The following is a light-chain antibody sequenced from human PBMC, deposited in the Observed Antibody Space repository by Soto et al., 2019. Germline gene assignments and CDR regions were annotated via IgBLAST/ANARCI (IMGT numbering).Light chain of an antibody. Sequence: ETVLTQSPATLSLSPGETATLSCRASESVDIYLAWYQQKPGQAPRLLIYHSSNRATGIPARFSGSGSGTDLTLTITSLEPEDSAVYYCQQRRNWPPLTFGGGTRLEI. J-gene: IGKJ4*01. CDR2: HSS. CDR1: ESVDIY. V-gene: IGKV3-11*01. CDR3: QQRRNWPPLT.